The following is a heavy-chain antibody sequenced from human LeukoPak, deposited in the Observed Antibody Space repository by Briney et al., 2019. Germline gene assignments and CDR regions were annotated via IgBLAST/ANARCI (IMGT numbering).Heavy chain of an antibody. D-gene: IGHD2-2*01. CDR1: GYTFTSYG. V-gene: IGHV1-18*01. Sequence: GASVKVSCKASGYTFTSYGISWVRQAPGQGLEWMGWISAYNGNTNYAQKLQGRVTMTTDTSTSTAYIELRSLRSDDTAVYYCAREYCSSTSCYTVRPYYYYGMDVWGQGTTVTVSS. J-gene: IGHJ6*02. CDR2: ISAYNGNT. CDR3: AREYCSSTSCYTVRPYYYYGMDV.